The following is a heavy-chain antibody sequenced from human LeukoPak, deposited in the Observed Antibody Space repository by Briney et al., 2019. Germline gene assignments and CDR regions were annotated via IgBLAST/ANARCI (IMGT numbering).Heavy chain of an antibody. J-gene: IGHJ6*02. D-gene: IGHD5-12*01. V-gene: IGHV4-31*03. CDR2: IYYSGST. CDR1: GGSISSGGYY. CDR3: ARDVVATGTGYYYYGMDV. Sequence: SETLSLTCTVSGGSISSGGYYWSWIRQHPGKGLEWIGYIYYSGSTYYYPSLKSRVTISVDTSKNQFSLKLSSVTAADTAVYYCARDVVATGTGYYYYGMDVWGQGTTVTVSS.